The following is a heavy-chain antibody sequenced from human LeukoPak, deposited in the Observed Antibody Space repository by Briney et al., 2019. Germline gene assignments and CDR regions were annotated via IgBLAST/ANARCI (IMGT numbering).Heavy chain of an antibody. J-gene: IGHJ4*02. V-gene: IGHV4-34*01. CDR2: INHSGST. CDR1: GGSFSGYY. Sequence: SETLSLTCAVYGGSFSGYYWSWIRQPPGKGLEWIGEINHSGSTYYNPSLKSRVTISVDRSKNQFSLKLSSVTAADTAVYYCARGGLRGQIDYWGQGTLVTVSS. CDR3: ARGGLRGQIDY. D-gene: IGHD4-17*01.